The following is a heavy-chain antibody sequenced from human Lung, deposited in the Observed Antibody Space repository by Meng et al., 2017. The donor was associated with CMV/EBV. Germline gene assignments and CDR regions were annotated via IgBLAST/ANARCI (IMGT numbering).Heavy chain of an antibody. V-gene: IGHV1-24*01. D-gene: IGHD3-10*01. J-gene: IGHJ6*02. CDR2: FDPEDGEA. CDR1: GYTLSELS. CDR3: AKVPRFYSYYGLDV. Sequence: ASXXVSXKVSGYTLSELSMHWVRQAPGKGLEWMGGFDPEDGEAIYAQKFQGRVTMTEDTSTDTAYMELSSLRSDDTAVYYCAKVPRFYSYYGLDVWGQGRTVTVSS.